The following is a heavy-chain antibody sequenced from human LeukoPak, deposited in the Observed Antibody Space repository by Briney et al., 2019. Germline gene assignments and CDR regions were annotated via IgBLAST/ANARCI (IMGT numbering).Heavy chain of an antibody. D-gene: IGHD2-21*01. CDR2: ISGSGGST. J-gene: IGHJ4*02. CDR3: AKDKDCGGEMDCPLNY. V-gene: IGHV3-23*01. Sequence: GGSLRLSCAASGFTFSSCAMSWVRQAPGKGLEWVSAISGSGGSTYYADSVKGRFTISRDNSKNTLYLQMNSLRAEDTAVYYCAKDKDCGGEMDCPLNYWGQGTLVTVSS. CDR1: GFTFSSCA.